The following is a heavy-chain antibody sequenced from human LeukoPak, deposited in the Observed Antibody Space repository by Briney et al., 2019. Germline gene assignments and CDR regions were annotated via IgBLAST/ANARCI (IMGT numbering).Heavy chain of an antibody. CDR2: ISSSSSYI. Sequence: GGSLRLSCAASGFTFSSYNMNWVRQAPGKGLEWVSYISSSSSYIYYADSVRGRFTISRDNAKNSLYLQMNSLRAEDTAVYYCARTGRTYLTTVTTWFDDRGQGTLVTVPS. D-gene: IGHD4-17*01. V-gene: IGHV3-21*01. CDR3: ARTGRTYLTTVTTWFDD. J-gene: IGHJ4*02. CDR1: GFTFSSYN.